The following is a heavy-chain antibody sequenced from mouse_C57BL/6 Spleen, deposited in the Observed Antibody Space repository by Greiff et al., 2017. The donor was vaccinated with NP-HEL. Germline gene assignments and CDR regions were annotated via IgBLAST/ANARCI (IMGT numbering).Heavy chain of an antibody. D-gene: IGHD1-1*01. CDR1: GYTFTDYE. CDR2: IDPETGGT. J-gene: IGHJ4*01. CDR3: TVITTVEYAMDY. V-gene: IGHV1-15*01. Sequence: QVQLKESGAELVRPGASVTLSCKASGYTFTDYEMHWVKQTPVHGLEWIGAIDPETGGTAYNQKFKGKAILTADKSSSTAYMELRSLTSEDSAVYYCTVITTVEYAMDYWGQGTSVTVSS.